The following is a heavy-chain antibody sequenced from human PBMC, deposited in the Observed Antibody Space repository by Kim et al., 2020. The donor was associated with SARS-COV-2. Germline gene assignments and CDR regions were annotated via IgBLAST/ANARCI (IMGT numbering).Heavy chain of an antibody. J-gene: IGHJ3*02. Sequence: GGSLRLSCAASGFTFSSYGMHWVRQAPGKGPEWVAVISYDGSNKYYADSVKGRFTISRDNSKNTLYLQMNSLRAEDTAVYYCAKPLYYYDSSGYYFSGDAFDNW. CDR1: GFTFSSYG. CDR2: ISYDGSNK. D-gene: IGHD3-22*01. V-gene: IGHV3-30*18. CDR3: AKPLYYYDSSGYYFSGDAFDN.